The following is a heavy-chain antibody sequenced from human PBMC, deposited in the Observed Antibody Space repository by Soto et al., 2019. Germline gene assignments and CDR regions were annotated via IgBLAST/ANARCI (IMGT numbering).Heavy chain of an antibody. CDR1: GGSISSSNW. D-gene: IGHD1-26*01. CDR3: ARVSGSYYYGMDV. CDR2: IYHSGST. Sequence: QVQLQESGPGLVKPSGTLSLTCAVSGGSISSSNWWSWVRQPPGKGLEWIGEIYHSGSTNYNQSLKSRVTISADKSKNQFSLKLSSVTAADTAVYYCARVSGSYYYGMDVWGQGTTVTVSS. V-gene: IGHV4-4*02. J-gene: IGHJ6*02.